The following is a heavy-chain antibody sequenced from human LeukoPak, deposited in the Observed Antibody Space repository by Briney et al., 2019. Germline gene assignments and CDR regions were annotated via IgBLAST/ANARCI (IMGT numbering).Heavy chain of an antibody. J-gene: IGHJ4*02. V-gene: IGHV3-74*01. CDR2: INSDESST. CDR1: GFTFSSYW. D-gene: IGHD3-10*01. CDR3: ARRDAEVGSYPN. Sequence: GGPLRLSCAASGFTFSSYWMHWVRHAPGKGLVWVSRINSDESSTNYADSVKGRFTISRDNPKNTAYLQMNSLRAEDTALYYCARRDAEVGSYPNWGQGTLVTVSS.